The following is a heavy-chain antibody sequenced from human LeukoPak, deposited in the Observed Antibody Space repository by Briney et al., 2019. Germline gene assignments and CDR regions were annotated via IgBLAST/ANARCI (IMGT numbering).Heavy chain of an antibody. CDR1: GGSISSYY. J-gene: IGHJ5*02. V-gene: IGHV4-4*09. CDR3: ARALTTTFSWFDP. CDR2: IYTSGST. D-gene: IGHD4-17*01. Sequence: RPSETLSLTCTDSGGSISSYYWSWIRQPPGKGLEWIGYIYTSGSTNYNPSLKSRVAISVDTSKNQFSLKLSSVTAADTAVYYCARALTTTFSWFDPWGQGTLVTVSS.